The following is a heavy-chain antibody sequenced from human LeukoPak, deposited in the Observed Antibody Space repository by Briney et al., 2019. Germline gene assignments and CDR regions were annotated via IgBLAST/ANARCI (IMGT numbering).Heavy chain of an antibody. Sequence: GSLRLSCAASGLTFGNYGMSWVRQAPGKGLEWVASIKEDGSEKFYVESLKGGFTISRDSGKNSLNLQMNSLRVEDTAVYFCARGVGRITSSWFDPWGQGPLVTVSS. CDR3: ARGVGRITSSWFDP. J-gene: IGHJ5*02. CDR1: GLTFGNYG. V-gene: IGHV3-7*01. CDR2: IKEDGSEK. D-gene: IGHD3-10*01.